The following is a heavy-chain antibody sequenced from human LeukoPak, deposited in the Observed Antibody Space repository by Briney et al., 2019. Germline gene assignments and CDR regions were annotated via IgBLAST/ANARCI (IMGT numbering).Heavy chain of an antibody. CDR2: IHPNTGAT. CDR3: ARDMGRYSGYDYDY. CDR1: GYTFTDYY. Sequence: ASVKLSCKTSGYTFTDYYLHWVRQAPGQGLEWVGWIHPNTGATHHAHKFEGRLTMTRDTSNSTVYMELTRLRSDDTAVYYCARDMGRYSGYDYDYWGQGTLVTASS. V-gene: IGHV1-2*07. J-gene: IGHJ4*02. D-gene: IGHD5-12*01.